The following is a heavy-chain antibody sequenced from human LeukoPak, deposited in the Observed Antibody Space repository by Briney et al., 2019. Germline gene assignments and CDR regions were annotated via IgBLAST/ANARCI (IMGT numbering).Heavy chain of an antibody. D-gene: IGHD6-6*01. CDR2: MNTNSGNT. Sequence: GASVKVSCKASGYPFTSYNVNWVRQATGQGLEWMGLMNTNSGNTGYAQKFQGRVTMTRDTSISTAYMELSSLRSEDTAVYYCARTYGRSSGRDFDYWGQGTLVTVSS. V-gene: IGHV1-8*01. CDR1: GYPFTSYN. CDR3: ARTYGRSSGRDFDY. J-gene: IGHJ4*02.